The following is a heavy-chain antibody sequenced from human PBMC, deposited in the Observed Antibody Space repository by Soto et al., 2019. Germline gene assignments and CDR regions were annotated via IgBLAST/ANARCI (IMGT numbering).Heavy chain of an antibody. CDR2: IYYSGIT. CDR3: ARHSGSGSYSYNYFDP. J-gene: IGHJ5*02. V-gene: IGHV4-59*01. Sequence: SETLSLTCTVSGGSISSYDWSWIREPPGKGLEWIGYIYYSGITKYSPSLKSRVTISVDTSKNQFSLKLSSVTAADTAVYYCARHSGSGSYSYNYFDPWGQGTLVTVSS. D-gene: IGHD3-10*01. CDR1: GGSISSYD.